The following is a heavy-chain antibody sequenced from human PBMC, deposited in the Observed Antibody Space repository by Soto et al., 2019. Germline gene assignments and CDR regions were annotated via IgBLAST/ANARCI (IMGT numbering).Heavy chain of an antibody. CDR3: ARSPDIVVVVAATFEGAFDI. Sequence: ASVKVSCKASGYTFTGYYMHWVRQAPGQGLEWMGWINPNSGGTNYAQKFQGWVTMTRDTSTSTAYMELSRLRSDDTAVYYCARSPDIVVVVAATFEGAFDIWGQGTMVTVSS. V-gene: IGHV1-2*04. CDR1: GYTFTGYY. CDR2: INPNSGGT. D-gene: IGHD2-15*01. J-gene: IGHJ3*02.